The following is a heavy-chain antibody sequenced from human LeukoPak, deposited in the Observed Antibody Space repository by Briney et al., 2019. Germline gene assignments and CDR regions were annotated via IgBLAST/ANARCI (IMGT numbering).Heavy chain of an antibody. CDR1: GFTFRDYE. D-gene: IGHD1-26*01. Sequence: PGGSLRLSCAASGFTFRDYEMNWVRQAPGKGLEWVSYISTSGSPTYYADSVKGRFTISRDNSKNTLYLQMNSLRAEDTAVYYCAKDQGSIVGARYYYYYMDVWGKGTTVTVSS. V-gene: IGHV3-48*03. J-gene: IGHJ6*03. CDR2: ISTSGSPT. CDR3: AKDQGSIVGARYYYYYMDV.